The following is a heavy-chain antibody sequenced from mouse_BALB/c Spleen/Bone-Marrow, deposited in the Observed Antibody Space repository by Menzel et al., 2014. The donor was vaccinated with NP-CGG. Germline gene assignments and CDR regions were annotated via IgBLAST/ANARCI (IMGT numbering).Heavy chain of an antibody. J-gene: IGHJ1*01. V-gene: IGHV6-6*02. CDR3: TRIFYYGTSYWYFGV. CDR1: GFTFNNYC. D-gene: IGHD1-1*01. Sequence: EVNAVESGGGLVQPGGSMKLSCVASGFTFNNYCMNWVRQSPEKGLEWVAEIRLKSNYYATHFAESVKGRFTLSRDDSKSSVHLQMNNLRPEDTGIYYCTRIFYYGTSYWYFGVWGAGTTVTVSS. CDR2: IRLKSNYYAT.